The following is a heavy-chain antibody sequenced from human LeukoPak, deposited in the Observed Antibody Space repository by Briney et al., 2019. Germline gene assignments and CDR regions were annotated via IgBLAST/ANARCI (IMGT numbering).Heavy chain of an antibody. V-gene: IGHV4-31*03. D-gene: IGHD2-15*01. CDR3: ARQHCSGGRCFYNDY. CDR1: GGSISSGGYY. Sequence: PSQTLSLTCTVSGGSISSGGYYWSWIRQHPGKGLEWIGYIYYSGSTYYNPSLKSRVTISVDTSKNQFSLNLRSMTVADTAVYYCARQHCSGGRCFYNDYWGQGTLVTVSS. J-gene: IGHJ4*02. CDR2: IYYSGST.